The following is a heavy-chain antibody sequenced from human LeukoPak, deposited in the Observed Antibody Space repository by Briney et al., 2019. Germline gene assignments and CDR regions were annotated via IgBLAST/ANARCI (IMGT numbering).Heavy chain of an antibody. Sequence: GGSLRLSCAASGFTFSNYWMSWVRQAPGKGLEWVANIKQDGSETYYVDSVTGRFTISRDNAKNSLSLQMNSLRAEDTAVYYCAREGNRRSFDYWGQGTLDTVSS. V-gene: IGHV3-7*01. J-gene: IGHJ4*02. CDR2: IKQDGSET. CDR1: GFTFSNYW. D-gene: IGHD2/OR15-2a*01. CDR3: AREGNRRSFDY.